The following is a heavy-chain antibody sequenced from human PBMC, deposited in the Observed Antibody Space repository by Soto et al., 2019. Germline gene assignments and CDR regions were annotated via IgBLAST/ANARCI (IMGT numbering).Heavy chain of an antibody. Sequence: SETLSLTCTVSGGSISSYYWSWMRQPPGKGLEWIGYIYYSGSTNYNPSLKSRVTISVDTSKNQFSLKLSSVTAADTAVYYCARDLGVNWFEPWGQGTLVTVS. J-gene: IGHJ5*02. V-gene: IGHV4-59*01. CDR1: GGSISSYY. CDR3: ARDLGVNWFEP. CDR2: IYYSGST.